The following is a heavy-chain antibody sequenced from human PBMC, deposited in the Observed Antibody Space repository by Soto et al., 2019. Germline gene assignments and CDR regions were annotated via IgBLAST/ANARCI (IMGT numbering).Heavy chain of an antibody. CDR3: ARYRPGSGALDY. D-gene: IGHD3-10*01. V-gene: IGHV3-73*01. Sequence: GGSLRLSCAASGFTFSNAWINWVRQAPGKGLEWVGRIRDKGNNYATTYTASMKGRFTISRDDSETTAFLQMNSLITEDTAVYYCARYRPGSGALDYWGQGTLVTVSS. CDR1: GFTFSNAW. CDR2: IRDKGNNYAT. J-gene: IGHJ4*02.